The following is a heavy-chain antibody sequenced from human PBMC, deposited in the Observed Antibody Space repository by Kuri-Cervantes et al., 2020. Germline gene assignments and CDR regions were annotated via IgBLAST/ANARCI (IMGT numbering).Heavy chain of an antibody. CDR2: FDPEDGET. V-gene: IGHV1-24*01. D-gene: IGHD1-7*01. CDR1: GYTLTELS. Sequence: ASVKVSCKVSGYTLTELSMHWVRQAPGKGLEWMGGFDPEDGETIYAQKFQGRVTMTEDTSTDTAYMELSSLRAEDTAVYYCARELQTRNYFDYWGQGTLVTVSS. CDR3: ARELQTRNYFDY. J-gene: IGHJ4*02.